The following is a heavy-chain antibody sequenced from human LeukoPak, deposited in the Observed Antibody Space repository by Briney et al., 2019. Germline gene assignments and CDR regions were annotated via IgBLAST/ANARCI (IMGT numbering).Heavy chain of an antibody. CDR1: GFTFSSYA. D-gene: IGHD3-3*01. J-gene: IGHJ4*02. V-gene: IGHV3-64*01. CDR2: ISSNGGST. CDR3: ARVQEVNYDFWSGYCDY. Sequence: GGSLRLSCAASGFTFSSYAMHWLRQAPGKGLEYVSAISSNGGSTYYANSVKGRFTISRDNSKNTLYLQMGSLRAEDMAVYYCARVQEVNYDFWSGYCDYWGQGTLVTVSS.